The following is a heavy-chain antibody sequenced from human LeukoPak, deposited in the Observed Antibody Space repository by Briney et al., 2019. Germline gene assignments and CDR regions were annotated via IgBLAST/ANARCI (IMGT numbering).Heavy chain of an antibody. CDR3: ARDGGPLPYITAAGTRTYNWFDP. V-gene: IGHV4-30-4*01. J-gene: IGHJ5*02. CDR2: IYYSGST. D-gene: IGHD6-13*01. Sequence: SETLSLTCTVSGGSISSGDYYWSWIRQPPGKGLEWIGYIYYSGSTYYNPSLKSRVTISVDTSKNQFSLKLSSVTAADTAVYYCARDGGPLPYITAAGTRTYNWFDPWGQGTLVTVSS. CDR1: GGSISSGDYY.